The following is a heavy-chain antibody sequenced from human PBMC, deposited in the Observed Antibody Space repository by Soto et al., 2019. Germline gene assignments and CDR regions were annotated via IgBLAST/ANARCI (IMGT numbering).Heavy chain of an antibody. CDR2: IYYSGST. CDR1: GGSISSYY. D-gene: IGHD2-2*01. Sequence: ASETLSLTCTVSGGSISSYYWSWIRQPPGKGLEWIGYIYYSGSTNYNPSLKSRVTISVDTSKNQFSLKLSSVTAADTAVYYCARIVVVPAATTHWFDPWGQGTLVTVSS. CDR3: ARIVVVPAATTHWFDP. V-gene: IGHV4-59*08. J-gene: IGHJ5*02.